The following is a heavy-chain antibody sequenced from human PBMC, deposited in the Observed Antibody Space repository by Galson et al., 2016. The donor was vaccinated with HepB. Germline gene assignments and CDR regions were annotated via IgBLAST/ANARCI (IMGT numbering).Heavy chain of an antibody. Sequence: SVKVSCKVSGGTFSHHAINWVRQAPGQGLEWMGRIIPALGIDSYPQKFQGRVTITADKSTTTAYMELSSLRSEDTAVYYCARFGGPLEYWGPGTLVTVSS. CDR1: GGTFSHHA. J-gene: IGHJ4*02. V-gene: IGHV1-69*04. CDR2: IIPALGID. CDR3: ARFGGPLEY. D-gene: IGHD3-10*01.